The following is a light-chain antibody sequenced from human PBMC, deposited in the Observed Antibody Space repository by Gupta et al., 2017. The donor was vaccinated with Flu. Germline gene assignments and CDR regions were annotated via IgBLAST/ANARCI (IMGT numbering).Light chain of an antibody. V-gene: IGKV3-15*01. CDR1: QSVSNN. Sequence: EIVLTQSPTTLSVSPGERATLSCRASQSVSNNLAWYQKKPGQAPRLLIYGASTRATGIPDRFSGSGYGKEFTLTISSLQSDECAVYYCQQYKDGHLHMHTFGQGTKMEIK. CDR3: QQYKDGHLHMHT. J-gene: IGKJ2*01. CDR2: GAS.